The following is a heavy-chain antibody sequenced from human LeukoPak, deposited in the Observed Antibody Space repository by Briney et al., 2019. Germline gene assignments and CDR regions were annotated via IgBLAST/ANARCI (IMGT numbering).Heavy chain of an antibody. D-gene: IGHD3-3*01. CDR3: ARDHGETYYFDY. J-gene: IGHJ4*02. Sequence: ASVKVSCKASGGTFSSYAISWVRQAPGQGLEWMGIINPSGGSTSYAQKFQGRVTMTRDTSTSTVYMELSSLRSEDTAVYYCARDHGETYYFDYWGQGTLVTVSS. CDR1: GGTFSSYA. CDR2: INPSGGST. V-gene: IGHV1-46*01.